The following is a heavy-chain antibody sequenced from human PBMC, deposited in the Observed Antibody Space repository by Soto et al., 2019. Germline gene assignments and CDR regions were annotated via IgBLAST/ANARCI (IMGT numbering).Heavy chain of an antibody. V-gene: IGHV5-51*01. Sequence: PGESLKISCKGSGYSFTSYWIGWVCQMPGKGLEWMGIIYPGDSDTRYSPSFQGQVTISADKSISTAYLQWSSLKASDTAMYYCARSRQGIAAAGHYYYGMEVWGQGTTVNISS. CDR3: ARSRQGIAAAGHYYYGMEV. CDR1: GYSFTSYW. D-gene: IGHD6-13*01. CDR2: IYPGDSDT. J-gene: IGHJ6*02.